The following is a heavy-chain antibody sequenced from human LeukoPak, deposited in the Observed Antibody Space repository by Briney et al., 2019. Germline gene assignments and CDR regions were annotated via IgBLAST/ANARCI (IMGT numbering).Heavy chain of an antibody. CDR1: GYTFTGYY. V-gene: IGHV1-2*02. CDR3: ARAADVSYFDC. J-gene: IGHJ4*02. Sequence: ASVKVSCKASGYTFTGYYMHWVRQAPGQGLEWMGWINPNSGGTNYAQKFQGRVTMTRDTSISAAYMELSRLTSDDTAVYYCARAADVSYFDCWGQGTLVTVSS. CDR2: INPNSGGT. D-gene: IGHD6-13*01.